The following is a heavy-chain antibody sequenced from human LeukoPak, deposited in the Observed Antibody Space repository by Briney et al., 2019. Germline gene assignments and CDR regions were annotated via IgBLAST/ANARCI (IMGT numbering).Heavy chain of an antibody. D-gene: IGHD3-9*01. CDR1: GGSIGSSSYY. CDR2: IYYSGST. J-gene: IGHJ5*02. V-gene: IGHV4-39*01. CDR3: ARPNYDILTGSNWFDP. Sequence: SETLSLTCTVSGGSIGSSSYYWGWIRQPPGKGLEWIGSIYYSGSTYYNPSLKSRVTISVDTSKNQFSLKLSSVTAADTAVYYCARPNYDILTGSNWFDPWGQGTLVTVSS.